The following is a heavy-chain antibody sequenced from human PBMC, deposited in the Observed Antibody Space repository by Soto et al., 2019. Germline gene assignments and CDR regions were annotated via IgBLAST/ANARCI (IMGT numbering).Heavy chain of an antibody. J-gene: IGHJ4*02. V-gene: IGHV1-2*02. D-gene: IGHD2-15*01. CDR2: INPNSGGA. Sequence: ASVKVSCKASGYTFTDYFMHWVRQAPGQGLEWMGWINPNSGGANYAQKFQGRVTMTRDTSISTAYMELSRLRSDDTAVYYCAKSKGGLGGPVDYWGQGTLVTVSS. CDR3: AKSKGGLGGPVDY. CDR1: GYTFTDYF.